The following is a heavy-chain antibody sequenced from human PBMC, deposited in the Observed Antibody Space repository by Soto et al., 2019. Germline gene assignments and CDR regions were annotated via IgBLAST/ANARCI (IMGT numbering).Heavy chain of an antibody. CDR3: ASPYSYYDFWSGYPGGAFDI. Sequence: SVKVSCKASGGTFSSYAISWVRQAPGQGLEWMGGIIPIFGTANYAQKFQGRVTITADESTSTAYMELSSLRSEDTAVYYCASPYSYYDFWSGYPGGAFDIWGQGTMVTVSS. V-gene: IGHV1-69*13. J-gene: IGHJ3*02. CDR1: GGTFSSYA. CDR2: IIPIFGTA. D-gene: IGHD3-3*01.